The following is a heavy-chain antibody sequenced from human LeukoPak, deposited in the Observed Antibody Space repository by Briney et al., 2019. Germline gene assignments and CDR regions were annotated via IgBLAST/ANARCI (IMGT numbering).Heavy chain of an antibody. Sequence: PGGSLRLSCAASGLTFSNAWMSWVRQAPGKGLEWVARITSKTSGEATDYAAHVRGRFTISRDDSKATLYLQMDSLETEDTAIYYCTTYRYSYGSTGDSYFDYWGQGILVTVSS. CDR3: TTYRYSYGSTGDSYFDY. CDR2: ITSKTSGEAT. J-gene: IGHJ4*02. V-gene: IGHV3-15*01. D-gene: IGHD3-22*01. CDR1: GLTFSNAW.